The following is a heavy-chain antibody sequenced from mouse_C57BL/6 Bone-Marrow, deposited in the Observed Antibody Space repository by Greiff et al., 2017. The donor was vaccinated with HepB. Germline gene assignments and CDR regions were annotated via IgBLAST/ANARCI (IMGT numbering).Heavy chain of an antibody. V-gene: IGHV1-18*01. CDR1: GYTFTDYN. CDR3: AREASIYDGYYLAWFAY. Sequence: VQLKQSGPELVKPGASVKIPCKASGYTFTDYNMDWVKQSHGKSLEWIGDINPNNGGTIYNQKFKGKATLTVDKSSSTAYMELRSLTSEDTAVYYCAREASIYDGYYLAWFAYWGQGTLVTVSA. D-gene: IGHD2-3*01. J-gene: IGHJ3*01. CDR2: INPNNGGT.